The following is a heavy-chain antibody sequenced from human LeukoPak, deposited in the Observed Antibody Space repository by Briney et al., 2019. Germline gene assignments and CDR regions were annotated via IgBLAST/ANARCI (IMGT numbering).Heavy chain of an antibody. J-gene: IGHJ6*04. CDR3: ARPTDMVVVPARHGGYYYGMDV. D-gene: IGHD2-2*01. V-gene: IGHV1-69*13. CDR1: GGTFSRYA. Sequence: SVNVSCKASGGTFSRYAISWVRQAPGQGLEWMGGIIPIFGTANYAQKFQGRVTITADESTSTAYMELSSMRSEDTAVYYCARPTDMVVVPARHGGYYYGMDVWGNGTTVTVSS. CDR2: IIPIFGTA.